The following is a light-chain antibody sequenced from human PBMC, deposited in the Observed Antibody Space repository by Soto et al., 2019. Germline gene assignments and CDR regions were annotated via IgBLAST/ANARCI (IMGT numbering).Light chain of an antibody. CDR1: SGSVYTSYY. V-gene: IGLV8-61*01. CDR3: VLYMGSGISV. Sequence: QTVVTQEPSFSVSPGRTVTLTCGLSSGSVYTSYYPSWYQQTPGQAPRTLIYNTNTRSSGVPDRFSGSILGNKAALTITGAQADDESDYYCVLYMGSGISVFGGGTKLTVL. J-gene: IGLJ3*02. CDR2: NTN.